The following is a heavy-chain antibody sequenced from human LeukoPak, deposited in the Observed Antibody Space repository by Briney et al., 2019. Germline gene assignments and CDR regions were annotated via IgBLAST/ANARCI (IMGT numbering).Heavy chain of an antibody. CDR1: GYTFTNYY. D-gene: IGHD5-18*01. J-gene: IGHJ4*02. V-gene: IGHV1-2*06. CDR2: LNPNSGGT. CDR3: ARDVGNSYGFDY. Sequence: ASVKVSCKASGYTFTNYYMHWVRQAPGQGLEWMGRLNPNSGGTNYAQKFQGRVTMTRYTFISTTYMELSRLRSDDTAVYFCARDVGNSYGFDYWGQGTLVTVSS.